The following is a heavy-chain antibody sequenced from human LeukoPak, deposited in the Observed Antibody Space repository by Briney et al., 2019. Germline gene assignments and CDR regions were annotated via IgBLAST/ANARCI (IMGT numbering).Heavy chain of an antibody. CDR3: ARAARVWELLGYYFDY. J-gene: IGHJ4*02. V-gene: IGHV4-59*01. CDR1: GGSISSYY. D-gene: IGHD1-26*01. Sequence: SETLSLTCTVSGGSISSYYWSWIRQPPGKGLEWIGYIYYSGSTNYNPSLKSRVTISVDTSKNQFSLKLSSVTAADTAVYYCARAARVWELLGYYFDYWGQGTLVTVSS. CDR2: IYYSGST.